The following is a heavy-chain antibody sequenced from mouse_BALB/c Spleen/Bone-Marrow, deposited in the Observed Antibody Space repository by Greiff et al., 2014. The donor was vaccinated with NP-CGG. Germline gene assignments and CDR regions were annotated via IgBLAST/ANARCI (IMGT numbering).Heavy chain of an antibody. V-gene: IGHV1-26*01. D-gene: IGHD1-1*01. CDR1: GYSSTGYT. CDR3: ARDYYGSSYGFAY. CDR2: INPYNGGT. Sequence: VQLQQSGPELVKPGASMKISCKASGYSSTGYTMNWVKQSHGKSLEWIGLINPYNGGTSYNQKFKGKATLTVDKSSSTAYMELLSLTSEDSAVYYCARDYYGSSYGFAYWGQGTLVTVSA. J-gene: IGHJ3*01.